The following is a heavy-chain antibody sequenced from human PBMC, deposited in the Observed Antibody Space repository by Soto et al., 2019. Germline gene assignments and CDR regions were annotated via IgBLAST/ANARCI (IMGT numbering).Heavy chain of an antibody. CDR2: IYSSGST. CDR3: ARLRKTFDI. V-gene: IGHV4-59*11. J-gene: IGHJ3*02. CDR1: NGSISSHY. Sequence: SETLSLTCTVSNGSISSHYWSWIRQPPGKGLEWIGYIYSSGSTIYSPSLKSRVTISVDTSKNQFSLKLSSVTAADTAVYYCARLRKTFDIWGQGTLVNVSS. D-gene: IGHD3-10*01.